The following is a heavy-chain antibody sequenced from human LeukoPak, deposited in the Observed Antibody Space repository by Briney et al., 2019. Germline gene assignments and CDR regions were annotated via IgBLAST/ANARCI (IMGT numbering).Heavy chain of an antibody. V-gene: IGHV4-34*01. CDR2: INHSGST. CDR1: GGSFSGYY. CDR3: ARATSAPRDIVVVPAAMVYYYAMDV. D-gene: IGHD2-2*01. J-gene: IGHJ6*02. Sequence: SETLSLTCAVYGGSFSGYYWSWIRQPPVKGLEWIGEINHSGSTNYNPSLKSRVTVSVDTSKNQFSLKLSSVTAADTAVYYCARATSAPRDIVVVPAAMVYYYAMDVWGQGTTVTVSS.